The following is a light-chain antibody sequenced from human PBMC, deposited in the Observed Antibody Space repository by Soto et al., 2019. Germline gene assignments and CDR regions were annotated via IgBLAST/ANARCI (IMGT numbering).Light chain of an antibody. CDR1: QRVNSSY. V-gene: IGKV3-20*01. J-gene: IGKJ2*01. Sequence: EIVLTQSPDTLYLSPGEGATLSCRASQRVNSSYLAWYQQKPGQAPRLLISGASDRATGVPARVSGSGYGTDFTLTISSLEPEDFAVYYCQQYVNSPVTFGQGTKLQIK. CDR2: GAS. CDR3: QQYVNSPVT.